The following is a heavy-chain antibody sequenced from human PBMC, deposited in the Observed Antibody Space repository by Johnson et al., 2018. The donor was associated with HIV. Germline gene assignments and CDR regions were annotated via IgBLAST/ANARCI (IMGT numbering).Heavy chain of an antibody. CDR3: ARGLLWFWELWEAFDS. V-gene: IGHV3-66*01. CDR1: GFTFSSNY. D-gene: IGHD3-10*01. Sequence: VQLVESGGGLVQPGGSLRLSCAASGFTFSSNYMSWVRQAPGKGLEWVSVIYSGGSTFYADSVKGRFTISRDNSKNTLYLQMNSLRTEDTAVYYCARGLLWFWELWEAFDSWGQGTMVTVSS. J-gene: IGHJ3*02. CDR2: IYSGGST.